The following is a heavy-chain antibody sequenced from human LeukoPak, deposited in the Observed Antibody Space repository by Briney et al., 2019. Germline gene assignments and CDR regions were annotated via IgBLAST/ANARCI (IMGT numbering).Heavy chain of an antibody. D-gene: IGHD3-16*01. J-gene: IGHJ4*02. CDR2: ISGSGGST. Sequence: GASLRLSCAASGFTFSSYAMSWVRQAPGKGLEWVSAISGSGGSTYYADSVKGRLTISRDNSKNTLYLQMNSLRAEDTAVYYCAKVSYHDYVWGILRHWGQGTLVTVSS. CDR3: AKVSYHDYVWGILRH. V-gene: IGHV3-23*01. CDR1: GFTFSSYA.